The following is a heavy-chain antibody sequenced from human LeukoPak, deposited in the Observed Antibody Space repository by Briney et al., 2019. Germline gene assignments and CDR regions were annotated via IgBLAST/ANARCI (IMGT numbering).Heavy chain of an antibody. CDR1: GFTFSSYE. CDR3: ARDMDPTLSYYFDY. Sequence: GGSLRLSCAASGFTFSSYEMNWVRQAPGKGLEWVSYISSSGSTIYYADSVKGRFTISRDNAKNSLYLQTNSLRAEDTAVYYCARDMDPTLSYYFDYWGQGTLVTVSS. CDR2: ISSSGSTI. J-gene: IGHJ4*02. V-gene: IGHV3-48*03. D-gene: IGHD2-2*01.